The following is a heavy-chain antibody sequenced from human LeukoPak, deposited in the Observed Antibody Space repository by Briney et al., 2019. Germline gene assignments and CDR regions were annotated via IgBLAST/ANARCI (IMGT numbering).Heavy chain of an antibody. CDR1: GYRFIGYY. Sequence: ASVKVSCKASGYRFIGYYIHWVRQAPGQGLEWMGWINPTSGGTNYTQKFQGRVTMTRDTSISTAYMELSRLRSDDTAVYYCARSGYYFDYWGQGTLVTVSS. J-gene: IGHJ4*02. D-gene: IGHD6-25*01. CDR2: INPTSGGT. V-gene: IGHV1-2*02. CDR3: ARSGYYFDY.